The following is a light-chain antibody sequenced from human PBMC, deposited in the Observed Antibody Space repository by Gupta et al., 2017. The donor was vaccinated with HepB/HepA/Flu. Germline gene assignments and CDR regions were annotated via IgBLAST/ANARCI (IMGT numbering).Light chain of an antibody. CDR2: DVN. J-gene: IGLJ1*01. CDR1: SSDIGGYNF. Sequence: QSALTQPASVSGSPGQSIAISCTGTSSDIGGYNFVSWYQQHPGKAPNLILYDVNNRPSGVSNRFSGSKSGNTASLTISGLQAEDEADYYCSSYTITNTLEVFGSGTKVTVL. V-gene: IGLV2-14*01. CDR3: SSYTITNTLEV.